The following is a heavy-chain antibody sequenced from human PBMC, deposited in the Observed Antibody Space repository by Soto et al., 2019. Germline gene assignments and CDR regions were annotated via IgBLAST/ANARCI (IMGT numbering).Heavy chain of an antibody. CDR1: VFTFSSHA. CDR2: ISFDGTNK. CDR3: ARAHGPYYDSSYYGLARNYFDY. D-gene: IGHD3-22*01. Sequence: GGSLRLSCAATVFTFSSHAMNWVRQAPGKGLEWVSVISFDGTNKYYAESVRGRYSISRDNSKKVLYLDMNSLRPDDTAIYYCARAHGPYYDSSYYGLARNYFDYWGQGALVTVSS. J-gene: IGHJ4*02. V-gene: IGHV3-30-3*01.